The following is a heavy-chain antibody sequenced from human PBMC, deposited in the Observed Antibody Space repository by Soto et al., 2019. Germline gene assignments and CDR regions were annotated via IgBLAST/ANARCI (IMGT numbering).Heavy chain of an antibody. CDR2: IWYDGSNK. J-gene: IGHJ4*02. V-gene: IGHV3-33*01. Sequence: GGSLRLSCAASGFTFSSYGMHWVRQAPGKGLEWVAVIWYDGSNKYYADSVKGRFTISRDNSKNTLYLQMNSLRAEDTAVYYSARDHPSSGWYLDYWGQGTLVTVSS. D-gene: IGHD6-19*01. CDR3: ARDHPSSGWYLDY. CDR1: GFTFSSYG.